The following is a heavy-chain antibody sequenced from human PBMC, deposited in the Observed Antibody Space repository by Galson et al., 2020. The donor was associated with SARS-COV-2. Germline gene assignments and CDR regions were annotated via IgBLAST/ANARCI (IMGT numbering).Heavy chain of an antibody. D-gene: IGHD3-10*01. CDR1: GYTFTSYG. CDR2: ISAYNGNT. J-gene: IGHJ6*02. V-gene: IGHV1-18*01. Sequence: ASVKVSCKASGYTFTSYGINWVRQAPGQGLEWMGWISAYNGNTNYAQKLQGRVTMTTDTSTNTAYMELRSLRSDDTAVYYCSRGGYYDSGSYPYYYGMDVWGQGTTVTVSS. CDR3: SRGGYYDSGSYPYYYGMDV.